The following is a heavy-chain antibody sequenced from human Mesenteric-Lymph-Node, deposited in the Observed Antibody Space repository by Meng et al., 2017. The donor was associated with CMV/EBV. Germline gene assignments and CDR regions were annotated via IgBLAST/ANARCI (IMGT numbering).Heavy chain of an antibody. D-gene: IGHD1-1*01. CDR3: ARVRYNSLDY. CDR2: ISYSGST. V-gene: IGHV4-59*01. J-gene: IGHJ4*02. Sequence: ETLSLTCTVSGGSIRTYYWSWIRQPPGKGLEWIGYISYSGSTNYNPSLKSRVTISIDTSKNQFSLKLTSLTAADTAVYYCARVRYNSLDYWGQGTLVTVSS. CDR1: GGSIRTYY.